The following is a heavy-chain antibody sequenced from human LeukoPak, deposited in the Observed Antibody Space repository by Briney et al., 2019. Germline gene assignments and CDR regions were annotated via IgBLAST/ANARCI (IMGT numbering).Heavy chain of an antibody. CDR3: AKDLTPYCSGGSCYSSHDAFDI. D-gene: IGHD2-15*01. CDR2: IWYDDSNK. Sequence: GRSLRLSCAASGFTFSSYGMHWVRQAPGKGLEWVAVIWYDDSNKYYADSVKGRFTISRDNSKNTLYLQMNSLRAEDTAVYYCAKDLTPYCSGGSCYSSHDAFDIWGQGTMVTVSS. CDR1: GFTFSSYG. J-gene: IGHJ3*02. V-gene: IGHV3-33*06.